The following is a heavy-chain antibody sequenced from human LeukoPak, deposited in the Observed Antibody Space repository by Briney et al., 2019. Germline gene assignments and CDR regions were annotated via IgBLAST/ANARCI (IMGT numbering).Heavy chain of an antibody. D-gene: IGHD4-23*01. Sequence: PSETLSLTCSVSDDSISSYSWSWIRQPPGKGLEWIGYFYYSGSTNYNPSLKSRVTISVDTSKNQISLKLSSVTAADTAVYYCASSVYGGNSGYFQHWGQGTLVTVSS. CDR3: ASSVYGGNSGYFQH. J-gene: IGHJ1*01. CDR2: FYYSGST. CDR1: DDSISSYS. V-gene: IGHV4-59*08.